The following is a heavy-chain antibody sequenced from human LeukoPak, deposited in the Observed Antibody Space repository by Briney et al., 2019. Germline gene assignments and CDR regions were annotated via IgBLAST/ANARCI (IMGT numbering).Heavy chain of an antibody. CDR2: ILSDRGTTI. V-gene: IGHV3-11*04. Sequence: GGSLRLSCAGSGFILGPHAMSWGRQAPEEGVEWISSILSDRGTTIHYADSLRGRFTISKDNAKTSLFLQMNSLRVEDTAVYYCVRGTSHPVWGQGTKVTVSS. J-gene: IGHJ3*01. D-gene: IGHD1-14*01. CDR3: VRGTSHPV. CDR1: GFILGPHA.